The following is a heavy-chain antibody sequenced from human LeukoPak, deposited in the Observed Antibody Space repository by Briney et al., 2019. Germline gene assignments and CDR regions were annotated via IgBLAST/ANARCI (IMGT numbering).Heavy chain of an antibody. Sequence: SETLSLTCTVSGDSISINYNWGWVRQPPGKGLEWIGSIFYSGATYYSPSLKSRVTISVDTSKNQFSLKLSSVTAADTAVYYCARVSGFGDFYFDYWGQGTLVTVSS. CDR1: GDSISINYN. CDR3: ARVSGFGDFYFDY. V-gene: IGHV4-38-2*02. CDR2: IFYSGAT. D-gene: IGHD3-10*01. J-gene: IGHJ4*02.